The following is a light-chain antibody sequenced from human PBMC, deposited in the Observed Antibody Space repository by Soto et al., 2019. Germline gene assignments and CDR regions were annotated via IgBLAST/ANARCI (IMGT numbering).Light chain of an antibody. CDR3: QQRKKWPPIT. Sequence: DIVLTQSPATLSSSPGERVTLSCRASQSVDNFLAWYQQKPGQPPRLLIYDASNRASGIPARFSGSGSGTDFTLTISSLEPEDLAIYFCQQRKKWPPITFGQGTRLE. CDR1: QSVDNF. J-gene: IGKJ5*01. V-gene: IGKV3-11*01. CDR2: DAS.